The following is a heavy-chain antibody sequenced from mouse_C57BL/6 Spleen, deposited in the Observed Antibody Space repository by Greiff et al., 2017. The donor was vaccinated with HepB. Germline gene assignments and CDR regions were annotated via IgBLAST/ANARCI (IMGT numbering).Heavy chain of an antibody. J-gene: IGHJ3*01. CDR2: INPSSGYT. CDR3: AGTGDGYYEVGAY. CDR1: GYTFTSYW. Sequence: VQLQLSGAELAKPGASVKLSCKASGYTFTSYWMHWVKQRPGMGLEWIGYINPSSGYTKYNQKFKDKATLTADKSSSTAYMQLSSLTYEDSAVYYCAGTGDGYYEVGAYWGQGTLVTVSA. V-gene: IGHV1-7*01. D-gene: IGHD2-3*01.